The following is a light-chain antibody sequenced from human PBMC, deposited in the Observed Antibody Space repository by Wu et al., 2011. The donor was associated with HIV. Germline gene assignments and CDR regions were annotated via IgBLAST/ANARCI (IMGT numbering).Light chain of an antibody. CDR1: QSVSSSY. V-gene: IGKV3-11*01. CDR2: DAS. J-gene: IGKJ3*01. Sequence: CRASQSVSSSYLAWYQQKPGQAPRLLIYDASNRATGIPARFSGSGSGTDFTLTISSLEPEDFAVYYCQQRSNWPPIFTFGPGTKVDIK. CDR3: QQRSNWPPIFT.